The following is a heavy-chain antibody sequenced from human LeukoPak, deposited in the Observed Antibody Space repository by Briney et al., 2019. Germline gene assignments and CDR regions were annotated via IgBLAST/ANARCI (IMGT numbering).Heavy chain of an antibody. CDR1: GFTFSDYY. Sequence: GGSLRLSCAASGFTFSDYYMSWIRQAPGKGLEWVAVISYDGSNKYYADSVKGRFTISRDNSKNTLYLQMNSLRAEDTAVYYCARARWLQLGPFDYWGQGTLVTVSS. CDR2: ISYDGSNK. V-gene: IGHV3-30-3*01. J-gene: IGHJ4*02. CDR3: ARARWLQLGPFDY. D-gene: IGHD5-24*01.